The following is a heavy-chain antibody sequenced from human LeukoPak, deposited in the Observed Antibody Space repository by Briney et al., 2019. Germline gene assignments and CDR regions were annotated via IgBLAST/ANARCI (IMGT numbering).Heavy chain of an antibody. CDR2: INAGNGHT. V-gene: IGHV1-3*03. D-gene: IGHD6-13*01. CDR1: GFTFTDYV. Sequence: ASVKVSCKASGFTFTDYVIHWVRQAPGQRPEWMGWINAGNGHTRYSQEFQGRVTITIDASASKAYMELNSLGSEDMAMYYCARGRGTSGSNRDFYYYYYMDVWGKGTTVAVSS. J-gene: IGHJ6*03. CDR3: ARGRGTSGSNRDFYYYYYMDV.